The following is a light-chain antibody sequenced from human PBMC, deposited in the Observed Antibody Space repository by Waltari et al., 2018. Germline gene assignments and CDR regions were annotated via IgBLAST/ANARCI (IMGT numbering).Light chain of an antibody. V-gene: IGLV1-40*01. J-gene: IGLJ2*01. CDR2: VNH. Sequence: QSVLTQPPSVSGAPGQRVSISCTGSSSNIGAGYDVHWYQQVPGTAPKLLIYVNHNRPSAVPDRFSGSKSGTSASLAITGLQAEDEADYYCQSYDTSLSGTVVFGGGTRLTVL. CDR3: QSYDTSLSGTVV. CDR1: SSNIGAGYD.